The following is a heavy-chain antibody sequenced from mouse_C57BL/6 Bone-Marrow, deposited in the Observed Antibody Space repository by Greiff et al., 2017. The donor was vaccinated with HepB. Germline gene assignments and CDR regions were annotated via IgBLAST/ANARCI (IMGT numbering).Heavy chain of an antibody. CDR3: ARKDYGSSYDYFDY. D-gene: IGHD1-1*01. Sequence: EVKLMESGPGLVKPSQSLSLTCSVTGYSITSGYYWNWIRQFPGNQLEWMGYISYDGSNNYNPSLKNRISITRDTSKNQFFLKLNSVTTEDTATYYCARKDYGSSYDYFDYWGQGTTLTVSS. V-gene: IGHV3-6*01. CDR1: GYSITSGYY. CDR2: ISYDGSN. J-gene: IGHJ2*01.